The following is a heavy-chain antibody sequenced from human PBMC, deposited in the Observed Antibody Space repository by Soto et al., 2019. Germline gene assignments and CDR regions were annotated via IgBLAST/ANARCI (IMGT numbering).Heavy chain of an antibody. D-gene: IGHD3-16*01. CDR2: IIPIFGTA. CDR1: GGTFSSYA. V-gene: IGHV1-69*13. CDR3: ASSEGGRHYYYYGMDV. Sequence: SVKVSCKASGGTFSSYAISWVRQAPGQVLEWMGGIIPIFGTANYAQKFQGRVTITADESTSTAYMELSSLRSEDTAVYYCASSEGGRHYYYYGMDVWGQGTTVTVSS. J-gene: IGHJ6*02.